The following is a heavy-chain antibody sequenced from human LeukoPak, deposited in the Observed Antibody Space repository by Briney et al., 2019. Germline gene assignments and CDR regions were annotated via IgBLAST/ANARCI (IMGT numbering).Heavy chain of an antibody. V-gene: IGHV4-59*12. J-gene: IGHJ4*02. CDR2: IYYSGGT. D-gene: IGHD6-13*01. CDR3: ARAYSPPQWSPFDY. CDR1: GGSISSYY. Sequence: PSETLSLTCTVSGGSISSYYWSWIRQPPGKGLEWIGYIYYSGGTNYNPSLKSRVTISVDTSKNQFSLKLSSVTAADTAVYYCARAYSPPQWSPFDYWGQGTLVTVSS.